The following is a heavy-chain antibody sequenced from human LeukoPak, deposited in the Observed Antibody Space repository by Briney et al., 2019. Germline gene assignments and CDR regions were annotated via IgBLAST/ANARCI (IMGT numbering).Heavy chain of an antibody. D-gene: IGHD6-19*01. CDR1: GYTFTSYG. V-gene: IGHV1-18*04. CDR2: ISGYNGHT. J-gene: IGHJ4*02. Sequence: GASVKVSCKASGYTFTSYGINWVRQAPGQGLEWMGWISGYNGHTNYVQKMQGRVNMTTDTSTNTAYMELRSLRSDDTAVYYCARGPGIAVAGVFDYWGQGSLVTVSS. CDR3: ARGPGIAVAGVFDY.